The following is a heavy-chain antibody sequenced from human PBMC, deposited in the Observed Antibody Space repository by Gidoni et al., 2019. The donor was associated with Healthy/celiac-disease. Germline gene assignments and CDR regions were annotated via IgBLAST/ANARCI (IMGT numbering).Heavy chain of an antibody. CDR1: GFTFSSYG. CDR2: IWYDGSNK. CDR3: ARNLYAPDFWSGYYRNHYYYYYMDV. J-gene: IGHJ6*03. Sequence: QVQLVESGGGVVQPGRSLRLSCAASGFTFSSYGMHWVRQAPGKGLEWVAVIWYDGSNKYYADSVKGRFTISRDNSKNTLYLQMNSLRAEDTAVYYCARNLYAPDFWSGYYRNHYYYYYMDVWGKGTTVTVSS. D-gene: IGHD3-3*01. V-gene: IGHV3-33*01.